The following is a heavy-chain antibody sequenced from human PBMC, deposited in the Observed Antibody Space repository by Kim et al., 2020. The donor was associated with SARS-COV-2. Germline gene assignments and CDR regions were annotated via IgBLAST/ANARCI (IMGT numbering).Heavy chain of an antibody. CDR3: ARDHSGYSYCFDY. V-gene: IGHV3-30*04. CDR2: ISYNGNNK. D-gene: IGHD3-22*01. CDR1: GFTFSGYA. Sequence: GGSLRLSCAASGFTFSGYAMHWVRQAPGKGLDWVAVISYNGNNKYYADSVKGRFTISRDNSKNTLYLQMNSLRAEDTAVYYCARDHSGYSYCFDYWGQGTLVTVSS. J-gene: IGHJ4*02.